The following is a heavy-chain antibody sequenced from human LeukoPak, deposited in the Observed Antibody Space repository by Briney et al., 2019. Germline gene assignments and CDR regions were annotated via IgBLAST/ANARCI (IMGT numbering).Heavy chain of an antibody. J-gene: IGHJ4*02. CDR3: ARDPYSGYDKRVYYFDH. Sequence: GGSLRLSCAASGFTFSSYEMNWVRQAPGKGLEWVSFMSSRNSYIYYADSVKGRFTISRDNAKNSLYLQMNSLRAEDTAVYYCARDPYSGYDKRVYYFDHWGQGTLVTCSS. CDR2: MSSRNSYI. D-gene: IGHD5-12*01. V-gene: IGHV3-21*01. CDR1: GFTFSSYE.